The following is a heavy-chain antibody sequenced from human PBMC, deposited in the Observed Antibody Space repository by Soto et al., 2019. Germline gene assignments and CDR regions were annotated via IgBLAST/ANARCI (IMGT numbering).Heavy chain of an antibody. J-gene: IGHJ3*02. Sequence: QVQLVQSGAEVKKPGASVKVSCRASGYTFTTYTLLWVRQAPGQRLEWMAWINPGNGDTKYSQNFQDRVTATRDTSPSTAYMEMSSLRSEHTATYYCARKQPGFQIGWAWALDIWGQGTMVPVSS. CDR1: GYTFTTYT. D-gene: IGHD1-26*01. V-gene: IGHV1-3*01. CDR2: INPGNGDT. CDR3: ARKQPGFQIGWAWALDI.